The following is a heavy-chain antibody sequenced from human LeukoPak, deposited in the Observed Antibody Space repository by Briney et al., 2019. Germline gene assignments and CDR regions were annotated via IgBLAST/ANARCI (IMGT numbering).Heavy chain of an antibody. CDR1: GGSFSGYY. V-gene: IGHV4-34*01. D-gene: IGHD3-10*01. CDR3: AREGPSMVRGASHNDY. J-gene: IGHJ4*02. Sequence: SETLSLTCAVYGGSFSGYYWSWIRQPPGKGLEWIGEINHSGSTNYNPSLKSRVTISVDTSKNQFSLKLSSVTAADTAVYYCAREGPSMVRGASHNDYWGQGTLVTVSS. CDR2: INHSGST.